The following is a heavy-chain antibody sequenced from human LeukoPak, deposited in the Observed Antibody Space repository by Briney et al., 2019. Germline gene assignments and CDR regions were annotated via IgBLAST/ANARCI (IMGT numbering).Heavy chain of an antibody. CDR3: ARAYDFWSYWFDP. J-gene: IGHJ5*02. Sequence: ASVKVSCKASGGTFSSYAISWVRQAPGQGLEWMGWISAYNGNTNYAQKLQGRVTMTTDTSTSTAYMELRSLRSDDTAVYYCARAYDFWSYWFDPWGQGTLVTVSS. V-gene: IGHV1-18*01. CDR1: GGTFSSYA. CDR2: ISAYNGNT. D-gene: IGHD3-3*01.